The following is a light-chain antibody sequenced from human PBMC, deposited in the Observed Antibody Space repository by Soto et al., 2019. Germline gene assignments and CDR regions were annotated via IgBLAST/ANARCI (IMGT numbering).Light chain of an antibody. CDR3: QQYNIHHVA. CDR2: KAS. CDR1: QSISSW. V-gene: IGKV1-5*03. Sequence: DIQMTQSPSTLSASVGDRVTITCRASQSISSWLAWYQQKPGKAPKLLIYKASSLESGVPSRFSGSGSGTEFTLTISSLQPDDFATYYCQQYNIHHVAFGQGTKVEIK. J-gene: IGKJ1*01.